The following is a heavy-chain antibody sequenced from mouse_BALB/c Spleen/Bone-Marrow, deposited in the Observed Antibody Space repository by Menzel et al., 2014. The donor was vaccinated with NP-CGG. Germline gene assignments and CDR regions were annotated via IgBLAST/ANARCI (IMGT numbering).Heavy chain of an antibody. CDR3: ARRELHAMDY. J-gene: IGHJ4*01. V-gene: IGHV2-6-4*01. CDR2: IWGGGST. CDR1: GFSLSRYS. Sequence: QVQLKHSGPGLVAPSQRLSIPCTVSGFSLSRYSVHWIRQPPGKGLEWLGMIWGGGSTDYNSAPRSRLSIINDNSKSQVFLKMSSLQTDDTAMYYCARRELHAMDYWGQGTSVTVSS.